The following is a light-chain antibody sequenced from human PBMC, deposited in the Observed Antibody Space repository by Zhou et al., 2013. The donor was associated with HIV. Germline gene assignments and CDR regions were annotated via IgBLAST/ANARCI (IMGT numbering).Light chain of an antibody. CDR1: TSDVDDYNF. J-gene: IGLJ2*01. V-gene: IGLV2-14*03. CDR2: DVT. CDR3: SSYTSNKVV. Sequence: QSALTQPASVSGSPGQSITVSCAETTSDVDDYNFVSSSLQHPAKVPNLMMSDVTDRPSGICHRFSASKSGNRASLTISGLQSEDEADYYCSSYTSNKVVFGGGTKLTVL.